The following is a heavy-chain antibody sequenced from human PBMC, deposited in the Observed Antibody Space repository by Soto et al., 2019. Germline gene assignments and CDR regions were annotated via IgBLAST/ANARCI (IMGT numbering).Heavy chain of an antibody. CDR1: GFTFSSYW. V-gene: IGHV3-7*01. Sequence: EVQLVESGGGLVQPGGSLRLSCAASGFTFSSYWMSWVRQAPGKGLEWVANIKQDGSEKYYVDSVKGRFTISRDNAKNSPYLQMNSLGAEGTAFYYCASKTGTKWYYYSYYMDVWGKGTTVTVSS. J-gene: IGHJ6*03. CDR2: IKQDGSEK. CDR3: ASKTGTKWYYYSYYMDV. D-gene: IGHD1-1*01.